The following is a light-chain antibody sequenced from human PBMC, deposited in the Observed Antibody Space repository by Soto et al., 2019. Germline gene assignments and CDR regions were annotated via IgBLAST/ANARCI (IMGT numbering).Light chain of an antibody. Sequence: EIVLTQSPGPVSLSPGERATLSCRASQSVSSSYLAWYQQKSGQAPRLLIYGASSRATGIPDRFSGSGSGTDFTLTISRLEPEDFAVYYYQQYDTSPYTFGQGTKVDIK. CDR2: GAS. CDR1: QSVSSSY. J-gene: IGKJ2*01. V-gene: IGKV3-20*01. CDR3: QQYDTSPYT.